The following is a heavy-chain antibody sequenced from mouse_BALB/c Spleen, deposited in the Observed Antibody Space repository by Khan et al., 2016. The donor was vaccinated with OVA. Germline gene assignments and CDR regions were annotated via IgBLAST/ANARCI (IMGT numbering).Heavy chain of an antibody. CDR1: GYSITSNYA. CDR2: ISYSGST. V-gene: IGHV3-2*02. Sequence: VQLQQSGPGLVKPSQSLSLTCTVTGYSITSNYAWNWIRQFPGNKLEWMGYISYSGSTTYNPSLKSRISITRDTSKNQFFLQLKSVTTEDTATYYCARGNYYGYYFDYWGQGTSLTGSS. CDR3: ARGNYYGYYFDY. D-gene: IGHD1-1*01. J-gene: IGHJ2*02.